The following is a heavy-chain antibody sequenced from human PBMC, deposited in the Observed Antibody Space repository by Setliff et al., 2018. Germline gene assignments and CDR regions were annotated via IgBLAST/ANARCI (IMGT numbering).Heavy chain of an antibody. CDR2: IYDTGST. Sequence: LSLTCTVSDGSISNAYWSWIRQSPGKGLEWIGYIYDTGSTNSDPSLKSRDTMSVDTSKNQVSLKMTSVTAADTAVYYCARHGPTRTDSWFDSFDVWGQGTKVTVSS. CDR3: ARHGPTRTDSWFDSFDV. D-gene: IGHD3-10*01. V-gene: IGHV4-59*08. J-gene: IGHJ3*01. CDR1: DGSISNAY.